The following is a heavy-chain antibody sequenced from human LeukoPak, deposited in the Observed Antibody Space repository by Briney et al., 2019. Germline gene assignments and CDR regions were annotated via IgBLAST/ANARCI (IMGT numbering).Heavy chain of an antibody. CDR1: GYTFTSYY. CDR2: INPSGGST. V-gene: IGHV1-46*01. CDR3: AAVSGISSSDSFDI. J-gene: IGHJ3*02. D-gene: IGHD6-13*01. Sequence: ASVKVSCKASGYTFTSYYMHWVRQAPGQGLEWMGIINPSGGSTNYAQKFQERVTITRDMSTSTAYMELSSLRSEDTAVYYCAAVSGISSSDSFDIWGQGTMVTVSS.